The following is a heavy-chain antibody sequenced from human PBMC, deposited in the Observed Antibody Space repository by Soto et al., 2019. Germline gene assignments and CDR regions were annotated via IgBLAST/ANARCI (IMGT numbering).Heavy chain of an antibody. CDR1: GYSFVSYW. D-gene: IGHD5-12*01. Sequence: GESLKISCKGSGYSFVSYWIAWVRQMPGKGLEWMGIIYPGDSDTTYSPSFQGQVTMSVEKSITTVYPQWSSLKASDTAMYYCARTDGYEIEYWGQGTLVTVSS. CDR2: IYPGDSDT. CDR3: ARTDGYEIEY. V-gene: IGHV5-51*01. J-gene: IGHJ4*02.